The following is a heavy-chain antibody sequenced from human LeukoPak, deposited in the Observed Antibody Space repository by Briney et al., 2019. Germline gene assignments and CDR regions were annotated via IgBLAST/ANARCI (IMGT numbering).Heavy chain of an antibody. CDR1: GYTFTGYY. D-gene: IGHD3-9*01. J-gene: IGHJ4*02. CDR3: ARVRYRLAETYIDY. CDR2: INPNSGDT. V-gene: IGHV1-2*02. Sequence: ASVKVSCKASGYTFTGYYMHWVRQAPGQGLEWMGWINPNSGDTNYTQKFQGRVTMTRDTSISTAYMELSRLRSDDTAVYYCARVRYRLAETYIDYWGQGTLVTVSS.